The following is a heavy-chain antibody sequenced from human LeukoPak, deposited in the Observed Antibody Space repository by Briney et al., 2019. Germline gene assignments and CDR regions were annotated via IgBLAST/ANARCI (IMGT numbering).Heavy chain of an antibody. V-gene: IGHV4-39*07. D-gene: IGHD3-3*01. CDR3: ASYHYDFWSGYLEV. CDR2: VYYTGTT. J-gene: IGHJ4*02. CDR1: GGSISSTNYY. Sequence: SETLSLTCNVSGGSISSTNYYWGWIRQAPGKGLEWLGNVYYTGTTYYNPSLKSRVTISVDTSKNQFSLKLSSVTAADTAVYYCASYHYDFWSGYLEVWGQGTLVTVSS.